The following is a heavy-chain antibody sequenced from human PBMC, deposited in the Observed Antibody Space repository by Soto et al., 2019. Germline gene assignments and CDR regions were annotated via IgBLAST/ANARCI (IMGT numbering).Heavy chain of an antibody. V-gene: IGHV1-18*01. D-gene: IGHD1-1*01. CDR1: GYTFTSYG. J-gene: IGHJ3*02. Sequence: ASVTVSCKASGYTFTSYGISWVRQAPGQGLEWMGWISAYNGNTNYAQKLQGRVTMTTDTSTSTAYMELRSLRSDDTAVYYCARSEARRWDDYFVAFDIWGQGTMVTVSS. CDR2: ISAYNGNT. CDR3: ARSEARRWDDYFVAFDI.